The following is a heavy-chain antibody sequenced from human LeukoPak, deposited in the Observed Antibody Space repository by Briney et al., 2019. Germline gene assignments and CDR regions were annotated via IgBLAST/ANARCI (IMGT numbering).Heavy chain of an antibody. V-gene: IGHV4-39*07. CDR3: ARVRAYCSSTSCYGRGSGHWFDP. J-gene: IGHJ5*02. CDR1: GGSISSSSYY. D-gene: IGHD2-2*01. CDR2: IYYSGST. Sequence: SETLSLTCTVSGGSISSSSYYWGWIRQPPGKGLEWIGSIYYSGSTYYNPSLKSRVTISVDTSKNQFSLKLSSVTAADTAVYYCARVRAYCSSTSCYGRGSGHWFDPWGQGTLVTVSS.